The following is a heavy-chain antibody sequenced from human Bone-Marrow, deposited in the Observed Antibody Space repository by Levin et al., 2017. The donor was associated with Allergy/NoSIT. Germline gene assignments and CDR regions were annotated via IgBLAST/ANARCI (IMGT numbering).Heavy chain of an antibody. CDR3: ARGLASGYHYFYYMDG. J-gene: IGHJ6*03. Sequence: GASVKVSCKTSGFDFSDYVVAWVRQAPGGGLEWVGWIAPDSGDTNYTQKLQGRLTMTADRSTTTVFMELRSLKSADTAMYYCARGLASGYHYFYYMDGWGTGTAVTVS. V-gene: IGHV1-18*01. CDR2: IAPDSGDT. CDR1: GFDFSDYV. D-gene: IGHD6-19*01.